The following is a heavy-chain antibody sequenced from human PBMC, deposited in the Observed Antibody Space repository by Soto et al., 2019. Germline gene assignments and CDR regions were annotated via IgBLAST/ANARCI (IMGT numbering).Heavy chain of an antibody. CDR3: ARVPRGAWYTHLPY. D-gene: IGHD1-1*01. CDR2: ISGYNGNT. J-gene: IGHJ4*02. CDR1: GYTFTGYG. V-gene: IGHV1-18*04. Sequence: QVQLVQSGAEVKTPGASVKVSCKASGYTFTGYGISWVRQAPGQGLGWMGWISGYNGNTNYAQKFQGRVTMTTDTPTSTAYMELRSLRSDDTAVYYCARVPRGAWYTHLPYWGQGTLVTVSS.